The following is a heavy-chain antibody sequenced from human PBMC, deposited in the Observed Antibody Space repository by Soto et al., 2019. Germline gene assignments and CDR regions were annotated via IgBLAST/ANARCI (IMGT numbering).Heavy chain of an antibody. CDR2: IDWDDGK. J-gene: IGHJ6*02. CDR3: ARISAPHYGLDV. V-gene: IGHV2-70*01. CDR1: GFSLSTAGMC. Sequence: SGPTLVNPTQTLTLTCSFSGFSLSTAGMCVSWIRQPPGKALEWLALIDWDDGKFYSTSLKTRVSISKDTPKNQVVLTVTNMDPVDTATYYCARISAPHYGLDVWGQGTTVTSP.